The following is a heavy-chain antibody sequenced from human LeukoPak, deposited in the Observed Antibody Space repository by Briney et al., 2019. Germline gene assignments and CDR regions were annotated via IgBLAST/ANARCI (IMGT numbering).Heavy chain of an antibody. CDR2: IKPDGGEK. V-gene: IGHV3-7*03. D-gene: IGHD3-16*01. CDR3: TRDSDRFFWD. J-gene: IGHJ4*02. Sequence: PGRSLRLSCVVSGFTFNNNWMTWVSQSPGKGLEWVATIKPDGGEKYYVDSVKGRFTISRDNARNSLFLQMNSLRAEDTAVYYCTRDSDRFFWDWGLGTLVTVSS. CDR1: GFTFNNNW.